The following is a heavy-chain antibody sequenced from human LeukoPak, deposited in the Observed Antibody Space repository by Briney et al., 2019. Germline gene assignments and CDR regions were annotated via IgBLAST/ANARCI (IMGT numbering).Heavy chain of an antibody. Sequence: PGGSLRLSCAASGFTFSSYWTHWVRQVPGKGLVWVSRINTDGNSTRYADSVRGRFTISRDNAKNTLYLQMNSLRAEDTAVYYCARVPLGEFKVLDPWGQGTLVTVSS. CDR1: GFTFSSYW. CDR3: ARVPLGEFKVLDP. J-gene: IGHJ5*02. D-gene: IGHD3-16*01. V-gene: IGHV3-74*01. CDR2: INTDGNST.